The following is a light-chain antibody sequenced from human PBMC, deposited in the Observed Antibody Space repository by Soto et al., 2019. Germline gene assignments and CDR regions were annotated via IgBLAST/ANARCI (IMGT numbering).Light chain of an antibody. CDR1: QSVSSSY. CDR2: GAS. CDR3: QQYGSSPRVT. V-gene: IGKV3-20*01. Sequence: EIVLTQSPGTLSLSPGERATLSCRASQSVSSSYLAWYQQKPGQAPRLLIYGASRRATGIPDRFSGSGAGTDFTLIISRLEPEDFAVYYCQQYGSSPRVTFGGGTKVEIK. J-gene: IGKJ4*01.